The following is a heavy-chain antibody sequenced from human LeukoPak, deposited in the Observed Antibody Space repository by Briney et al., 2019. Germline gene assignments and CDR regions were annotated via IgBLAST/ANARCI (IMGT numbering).Heavy chain of an antibody. D-gene: IGHD6-13*01. CDR2: IYYSGST. Sequence: SETLSLTCAVYGGSFSSYYWSWIRQPPGKGLEWIGYIYYSGSTNYNPSLKSRVTISVDTSKNQFSLRLNSVTAADTAVYYCARVSVKSEAAAGKMEDWYFDLWGRGTLVTVSS. J-gene: IGHJ2*01. CDR3: ARVSVKSEAAAGKMEDWYFDL. CDR1: GGSFSSYY. V-gene: IGHV4-59*01.